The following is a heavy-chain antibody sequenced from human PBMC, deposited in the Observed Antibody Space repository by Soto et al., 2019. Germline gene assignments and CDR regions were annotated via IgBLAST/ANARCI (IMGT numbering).Heavy chain of an antibody. Sequence: QITLKEAGPTLVKPTQTLTLTCSFSGFSLITSGVGVGWIRQPPGKALEWLALIYWDDDKGYSTSLKSRLTXTXDTSRNQVVLTMTNMDPADTATYSCAHTMAPRIFDYWGQGTLVTVSS. CDR3: AHTMAPRIFDY. CDR1: GFSLITSGVG. CDR2: IYWDDDK. V-gene: IGHV2-5*02. J-gene: IGHJ4*02.